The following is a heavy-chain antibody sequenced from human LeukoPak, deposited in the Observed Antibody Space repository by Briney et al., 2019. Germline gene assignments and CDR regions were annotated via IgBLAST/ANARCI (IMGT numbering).Heavy chain of an antibody. V-gene: IGHV3-21*01. J-gene: IGHJ4*02. CDR1: GFTFSSYS. D-gene: IGHD1-26*01. CDR3: ARDDSGSYCLGY. CDR2: ISSSSSYI. Sequence: GGSLRLSCAASGFTFSSYSMNWVRQAPGKGLEWVSSISSSSSYIYYADSEKGRFTISRDNAKNSLYLQMNNLRAEDTAVYYCARDDSGSYCLGYWGQGTLVTVSS.